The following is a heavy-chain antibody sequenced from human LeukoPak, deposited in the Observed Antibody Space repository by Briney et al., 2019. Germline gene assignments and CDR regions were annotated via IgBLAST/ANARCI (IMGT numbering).Heavy chain of an antibody. CDR2: IIADADDT. CDR1: GFTFGNYA. Sequence: PGGSLRLSCAASGFTFGNYAMSWVRQAPGKGLEWVSGIIADADDTYYADSVKGRFTISRDHSKNTLHLQMNSLRAEDAAIYYCARDGTTTRYNWFDSWGQGTLVTVSS. V-gene: IGHV3-23*01. D-gene: IGHD1-7*01. J-gene: IGHJ5*01. CDR3: ARDGTTTRYNWFDS.